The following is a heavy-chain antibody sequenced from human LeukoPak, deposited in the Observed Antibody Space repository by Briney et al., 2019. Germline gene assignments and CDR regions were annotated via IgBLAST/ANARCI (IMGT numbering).Heavy chain of an antibody. CDR1: GFTFSSYW. D-gene: IGHD3-16*01. J-gene: IGHJ4*02. V-gene: IGHV3-7*05. CDR2: IKEDGSEE. Sequence: SGGSLRLSCAASGFTFSSYWMSWVRQAPGKGLEWVANIKEDGSEENYVDSMKGRFNISRDNAKNSLYLQLNTLRAEDTAVYYCARGGGRFEFWGQGTLVTVSS. CDR3: ARGGGRFEF.